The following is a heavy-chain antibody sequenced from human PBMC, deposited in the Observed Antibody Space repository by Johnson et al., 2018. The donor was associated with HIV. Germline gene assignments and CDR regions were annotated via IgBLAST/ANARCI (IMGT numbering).Heavy chain of an antibody. J-gene: IGHJ3*02. Sequence: VQLVESGGGLIKPGGSLRLSCAASGFTFSNAWMSWVRQGPGQGLEWVGRIKSKTEGGTTDYAAPVKGRFTISRDDSKNTLFLQMNSLTLEDTTTYYCTTAGSSGSAHAFDIWGQGTRVTVSS. CDR3: TTAGSSGSAHAFDI. D-gene: IGHD3-22*01. V-gene: IGHV3-15*01. CDR2: IKSKTEGGTT. CDR1: GFTFSNAW.